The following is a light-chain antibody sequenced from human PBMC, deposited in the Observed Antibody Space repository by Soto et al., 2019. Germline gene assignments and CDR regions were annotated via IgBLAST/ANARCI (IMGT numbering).Light chain of an antibody. CDR1: SGHSSNA. CDR3: QAWGTGTQTYV. J-gene: IGLJ1*01. CDR2: LKSDGSH. V-gene: IGLV4-69*01. Sequence: QLVLTQSPSASASLGASVKLTCTLSSGHSSNAIAWHQQQPDKGPRYLMKLKSDGSHLKGDGIPDRFSGSSSGAERYLAISSLQSEDEADYYCQAWGTGTQTYVFGTGTKLTVL.